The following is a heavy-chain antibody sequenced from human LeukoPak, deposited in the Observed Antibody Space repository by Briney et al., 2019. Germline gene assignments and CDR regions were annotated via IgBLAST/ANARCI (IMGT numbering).Heavy chain of an antibody. CDR3: ARHIRGYCSSTSCGLDY. D-gene: IGHD2-2*01. CDR1: GYSISSGYY. CDR2: IYHSGST. Sequence: SETLSLTCAVSGYSISSGYYWGWIRQPPGKGLEWIGSIYHSGSTYYNPSLKSRVTISVDTSKNQFSLKLSSVTAADTAVYYCARHIRGYCSSTSCGLDYWGKGTLVTVSS. V-gene: IGHV4-38-2*01. J-gene: IGHJ4*02.